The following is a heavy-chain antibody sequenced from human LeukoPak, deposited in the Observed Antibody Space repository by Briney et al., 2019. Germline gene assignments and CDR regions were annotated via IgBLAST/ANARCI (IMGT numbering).Heavy chain of an antibody. Sequence: SETLSLTCTVSGGSISSSSYFWGWIRQPPGKGLEWIGSIYYSGSTYYNPSLKSRVTLSVDTSKNQFSLKLSSVTAADTAVYYCARDLAVLGYFHFDYWGQGTLVTVSS. CDR3: ARDLAVLGYFHFDY. J-gene: IGHJ4*02. CDR1: GGSISSSSYF. D-gene: IGHD3-22*01. V-gene: IGHV4-39*07. CDR2: IYYSGST.